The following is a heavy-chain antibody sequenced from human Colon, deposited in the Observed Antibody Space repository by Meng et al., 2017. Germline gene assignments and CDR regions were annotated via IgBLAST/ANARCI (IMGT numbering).Heavy chain of an antibody. V-gene: IGHV4-39*01. CDR3: VRSSGWVRTGFDP. Sequence: QPQLQESGPGPVKPSEALSLTGSVSGGSISTSGYYWGWIRQPPGKGLEWIGSIGHSGITYYTPSLKSRVTVSIDTSKSQFSLKLTSVTAADTAVYYCVRSSGWVRTGFDPWGQGTLVTVSS. CDR1: GGSISTSGYY. J-gene: IGHJ5*02. CDR2: IGHSGIT. D-gene: IGHD6-19*01.